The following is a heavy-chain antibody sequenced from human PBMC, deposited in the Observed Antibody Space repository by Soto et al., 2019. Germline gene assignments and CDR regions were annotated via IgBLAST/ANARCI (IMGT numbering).Heavy chain of an antibody. CDR3: TRDPYDSSGYYDY. V-gene: IGHV3-49*04. CDR2: IRSKTYGVTT. Sequence: GGSLRLSCSASGFTFAYYAVSWVRQAPGKGLEWVGFIRSKTYGVTTEYAASVKGRFIISRDDSKSIAYLQMNSLKTEDTAVYYCTRDPYDSSGYYDYWGQGTLVTVSS. J-gene: IGHJ4*02. D-gene: IGHD3-22*01. CDR1: GFTFAYYA.